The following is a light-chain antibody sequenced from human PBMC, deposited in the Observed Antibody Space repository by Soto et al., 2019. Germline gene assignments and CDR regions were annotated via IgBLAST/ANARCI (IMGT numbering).Light chain of an antibody. V-gene: IGKV3-20*01. CDR1: QGVSSNY. CDR3: QHYGSSRT. Sequence: IVLTQSPCTLTLSPGAIATLSCRASQGVSSNYLAWYQQKSGQAPRLLLYGTSSRATGIPERFSGSGSGTDFTLTISRLEPEDFAVYYCQHYGSSRTFGQGTKVDIK. CDR2: GTS. J-gene: IGKJ1*01.